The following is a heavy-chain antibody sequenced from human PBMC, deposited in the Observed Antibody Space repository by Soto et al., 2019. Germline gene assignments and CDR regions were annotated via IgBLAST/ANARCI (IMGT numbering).Heavy chain of an antibody. CDR1: GLSLSDYY. J-gene: IGHJ4*02. Sequence: GSLRLSCAASGLSLSDYYMSWIRQAPGKGLEWVSYISSSGSTIYYADSVKGRFTISRDNAKNSLYLQMNSLRAEDTAVYYWARGHVVTAMSFDYWGQGTLVTVSS. D-gene: IGHD2-21*02. CDR3: ARGHVVTAMSFDY. V-gene: IGHV3-11*01. CDR2: ISSSGSTI.